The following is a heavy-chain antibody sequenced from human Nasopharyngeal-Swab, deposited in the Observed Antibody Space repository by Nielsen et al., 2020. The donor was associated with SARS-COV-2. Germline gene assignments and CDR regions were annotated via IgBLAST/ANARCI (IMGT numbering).Heavy chain of an antibody. CDR3: ARESGYIDY. CDR2: ISSSSSTI. Sequence: GESLKIFCAASGFTFSSYSMNWVRQAPGKGPEWVSYISSSSSTIYYADSVKGRFTISRDNAKNSLYLQMNSLRAEDTAVYYCARESGYIDYWGQGTLVTVSS. CDR1: GFTFSSYS. V-gene: IGHV3-48*04. J-gene: IGHJ4*02. D-gene: IGHD5-12*01.